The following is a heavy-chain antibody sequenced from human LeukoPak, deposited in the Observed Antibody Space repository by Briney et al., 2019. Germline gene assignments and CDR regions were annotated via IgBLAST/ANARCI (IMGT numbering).Heavy chain of an antibody. CDR1: GLTFSGHW. D-gene: IGHD1-14*01. Sequence: GGSLRLSCAASGLTFSGHWMRWVRQAPGKGLEWVANINQGGSDKYYVDSVKGRFTISRDNANNLLYLQMNSLRGEDTAVYYCTRDRSRAEDDWGQGTLVTVSS. CDR3: TRDRSRAEDD. CDR2: INQGGSDK. J-gene: IGHJ4*02. V-gene: IGHV3-7*01.